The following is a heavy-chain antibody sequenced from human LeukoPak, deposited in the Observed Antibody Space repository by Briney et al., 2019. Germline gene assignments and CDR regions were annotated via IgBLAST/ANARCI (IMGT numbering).Heavy chain of an antibody. CDR3: TTALRGVFLYDY. Sequence: GGSLRLSCAASGFMFDDYGMSWVRQAPGKGLEWVGRIKSKSDDGTTDFAAPVKGRFSISRDDSKNTLYLQMNSLKTEDTAVYYCTTALRGVFLYDYWGQGTLVTVSS. CDR2: IKSKSDDGTT. D-gene: IGHD3-10*01. V-gene: IGHV3-15*01. J-gene: IGHJ4*02. CDR1: GFMFDDYG.